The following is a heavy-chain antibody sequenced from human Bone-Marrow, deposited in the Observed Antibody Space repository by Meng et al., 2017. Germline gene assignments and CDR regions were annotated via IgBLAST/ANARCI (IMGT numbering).Heavy chain of an antibody. D-gene: IGHD3-22*01. CDR2: ISSSGSTI. V-gene: IGHV3-48*03. CDR1: GFTFSSYE. CDR3: ARDQGVRYDSSRMDY. J-gene: IGHJ4*02. Sequence: SCAASGFTFSSYEMNWVRQAPGKGLEWVSYISSSGSTIYYADSVKGRFTISRDNAKNSLYLQMNSLRAEDTAVYYCARDQGVRYDSSRMDYWGQGTLVTVSS.